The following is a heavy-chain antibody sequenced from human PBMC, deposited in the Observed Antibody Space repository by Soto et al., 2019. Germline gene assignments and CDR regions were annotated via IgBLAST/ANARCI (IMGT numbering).Heavy chain of an antibody. Sequence: EVQLVESGGGLVKPGGSLRLSCAASGFTFSSYSMNWVRQAPGKGLEWVSSISSSSSYIYYADSVKGRFTISRDNAKNSLYLQMNSLRAEDTAVYYCARDRFLGYCSSTSCYQKDMDVWGKGTTVTVSS. D-gene: IGHD2-2*01. CDR2: ISSSSSYI. CDR3: ARDRFLGYCSSTSCYQKDMDV. J-gene: IGHJ6*03. V-gene: IGHV3-21*01. CDR1: GFTFSSYS.